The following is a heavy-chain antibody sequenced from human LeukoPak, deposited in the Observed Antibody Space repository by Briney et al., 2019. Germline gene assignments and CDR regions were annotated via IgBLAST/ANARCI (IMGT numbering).Heavy chain of an antibody. J-gene: IGHJ6*02. V-gene: IGHV4-39*01. Sequence: SETLSLTCTVYGGSIISSSYYWGGIRQPPGKGLEWIGSIYYSGSTYYNPSLRSRVTISVDTSKNQFSLKVSSVTAADTAVYYCARLITAARTFYYYGMDVWGQGTTVTVSS. CDR3: ARLITAARTFYYYGMDV. D-gene: IGHD6-13*01. CDR2: IYYSGST. CDR1: GGSIISSSYY.